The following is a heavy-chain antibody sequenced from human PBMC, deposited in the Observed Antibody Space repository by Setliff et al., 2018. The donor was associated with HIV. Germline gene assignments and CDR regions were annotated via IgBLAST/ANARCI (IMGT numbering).Heavy chain of an antibody. Sequence: GGSLRLSCAASGITFSSHGMHWVRQAPGKGLEWVAVISYVGSNRYYADSVKGRFTISRDNARNSLYLQMNSLRAEDTAVYYCATDPYYYDSSGHFDSWGQGTLVTVSS. CDR3: ATDPYYYDSSGHFDS. V-gene: IGHV3-30*07. CDR2: ISYVGSNR. D-gene: IGHD3-22*01. J-gene: IGHJ4*02. CDR1: GITFSSHG.